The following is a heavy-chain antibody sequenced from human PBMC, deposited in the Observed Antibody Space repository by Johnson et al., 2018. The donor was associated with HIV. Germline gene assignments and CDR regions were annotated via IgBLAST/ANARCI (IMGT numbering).Heavy chain of an antibody. CDR3: ARDPNTSEGNPFDI. Sequence: QVQLVESGGGVVQPGRSLRLSCAASGFTFSSYAIHWVRQAPGKGLEWVAVIGYDGSKNYYADSVKGRFTISRDNSKNTQYLQMNSLRAEDTAGYYCARDPNTSEGNPFDIWGQGTRVTVS. CDR2: IGYDGSKN. CDR1: GFTFSSYA. D-gene: IGHD2/OR15-2a*01. J-gene: IGHJ3*02. V-gene: IGHV3-33*01.